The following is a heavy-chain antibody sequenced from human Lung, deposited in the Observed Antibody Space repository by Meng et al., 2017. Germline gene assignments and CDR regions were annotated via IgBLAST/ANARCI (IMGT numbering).Heavy chain of an antibody. J-gene: IGHJ4*02. Sequence: QEQLRQLGAGRFTPSERPSLRFVVCGGSFSDYYWSWIRPPPGEGLGWIGEINHSGSTNYNPSLESRATISVDTSQNNLSLKLSSVTAADSAVYYCVRGPTTMAHDFDYWGQGTLVTVSS. CDR1: GGSFSDYY. D-gene: IGHD4-11*01. V-gene: IGHV4-34*02. CDR2: INHSGST. CDR3: VRGPTTMAHDFDY.